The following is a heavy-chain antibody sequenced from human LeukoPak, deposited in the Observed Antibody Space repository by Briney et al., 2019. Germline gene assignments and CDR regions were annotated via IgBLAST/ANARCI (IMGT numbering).Heavy chain of an antibody. D-gene: IGHD2-15*01. CDR3: ARGPRGRRGWFDP. Sequence: PSGTLSLTCAVYGGSFSGYYWSWIRQPPGKGLEWIGEINHSGSTNYNPSLKSRVTISVDTSKNQFSLKLSSVTAADTAVYYCARGPRGRRGWFDPWGQGTLVTVSS. CDR1: GGSFSGYY. V-gene: IGHV4-34*01. CDR2: INHSGST. J-gene: IGHJ5*02.